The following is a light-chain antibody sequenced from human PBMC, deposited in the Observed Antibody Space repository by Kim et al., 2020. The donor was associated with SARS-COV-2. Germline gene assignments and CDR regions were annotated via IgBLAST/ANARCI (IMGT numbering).Light chain of an antibody. CDR1: SVDISRYTF. CDR3: SSFTSSGTFV. J-gene: IGLJ2*01. Sequence: GQSITISCTGSSVDISRYTFVTWYQQHPAKAPKLMIYNVTKRPSGVSNRFSGSKSGNTASLTISGLQAEDEVDYYCSSFTSSGTFVFGGGTKVTVL. V-gene: IGLV2-14*03. CDR2: NVT.